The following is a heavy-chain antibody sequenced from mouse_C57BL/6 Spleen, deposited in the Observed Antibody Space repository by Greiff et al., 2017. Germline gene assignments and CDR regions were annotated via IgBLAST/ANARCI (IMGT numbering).Heavy chain of an antibody. CDR3: ARHGGGNFAWFAY. V-gene: IGHV5-9*01. D-gene: IGHD2-1*01. J-gene: IGHJ3*01. Sequence: EVQGVESGGGLVKPGGSLKLSCAASGFTFSSYTMSWVRQTPEKRLEWVATISGGGGNTYYPDSVKGRFTISRDNAKNTLYLQMSSLRSEDTALYYCARHGGGNFAWFAYWGQGTLVTVSA. CDR1: GFTFSSYT. CDR2: ISGGGGNT.